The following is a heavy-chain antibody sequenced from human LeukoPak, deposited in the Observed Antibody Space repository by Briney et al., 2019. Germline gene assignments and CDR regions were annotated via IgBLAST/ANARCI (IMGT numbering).Heavy chain of an antibody. J-gene: IGHJ3*02. Sequence: SQTLSLTCTVSGGSISSGDYYWSWIRQPPGKGLEWIGYIYYSGSTYYNPSLKSRVTISVDTSKNQFSLKLSSVTAADTAVYYCVRVVEQAGYSYGDDAFDIWGQGTMVTVSS. D-gene: IGHD5-18*01. CDR1: GGSISSGDYY. V-gene: IGHV4-30-4*01. CDR2: IYYSGST. CDR3: VRVVEQAGYSYGDDAFDI.